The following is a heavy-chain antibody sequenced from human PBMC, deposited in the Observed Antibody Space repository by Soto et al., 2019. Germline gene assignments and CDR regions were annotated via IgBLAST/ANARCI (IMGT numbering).Heavy chain of an antibody. V-gene: IGHV1-18*01. CDR2: ISAYSGNT. J-gene: IGHJ4*02. Sequence: QVQLVQSGAEVKKPGASVKVSCKASGYTFTSYGLSWVRQAPGQGLEWMGWISAYSGNTNYAQKLQGRVTMTTDTATRIADRELRCQRSDCTAVDYCAREYGGYASTPPFDYWGQGTLVTFSS. CDR3: AREYGGYASTPPFDY. CDR1: GYTFTSYG. D-gene: IGHD5-12*01.